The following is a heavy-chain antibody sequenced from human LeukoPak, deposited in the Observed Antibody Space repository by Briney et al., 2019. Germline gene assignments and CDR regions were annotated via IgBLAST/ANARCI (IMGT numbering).Heavy chain of an antibody. V-gene: IGHV4-39*02. CDR3: ARDREYSSSVSDY. Sequence: SETLSLTCTVSGGSISSSSYYWGWIRQPPGKGLEWIGSIYYSGSTYYNPSLKSRVTISVDTSKNQFSLKLSSVTAADTAVYYCARDREYSSSVSDYWGQGTLVTVSS. CDR2: IYYSGST. J-gene: IGHJ4*02. CDR1: GGSISSSSYY. D-gene: IGHD6-6*01.